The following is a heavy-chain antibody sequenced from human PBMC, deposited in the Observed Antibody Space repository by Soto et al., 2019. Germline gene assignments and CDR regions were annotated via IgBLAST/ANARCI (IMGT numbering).Heavy chain of an antibody. J-gene: IGHJ4*02. CDR2: TYYRSNWRH. V-gene: IGHV6-1*01. CDR3: ARGVAGSGFDL. CDR1: GDSVSINTAA. Sequence: SQTLSLTCAISGDSVSINTAAWNWIRSSPSRGLEWLGRTYYRSNWRHDYAVSVKSRITVNPDTPKNHFSLQLNSVTPDDTAVYYCARGVAGSGFDLWGQGTLVTVSS. D-gene: IGHD6-19*01.